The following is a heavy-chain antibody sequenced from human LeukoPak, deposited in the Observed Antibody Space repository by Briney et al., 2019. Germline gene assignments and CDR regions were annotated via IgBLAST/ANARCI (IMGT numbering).Heavy chain of an antibody. V-gene: IGHV3-48*04. CDR2: ISSSSSTI. CDR3: ARDRYGDYERLYFDY. J-gene: IGHJ4*02. D-gene: IGHD4-17*01. CDR1: GFTFSSYS. Sequence: GGSLRLSCAASGFTFSSYSMNWVRQAPGKGLEWVSYISSSSSTIYYADSVKGRFTISRDNAKNSLYLQMNSLRAEDTAVYYCARDRYGDYERLYFDYWGQGTLVTVSS.